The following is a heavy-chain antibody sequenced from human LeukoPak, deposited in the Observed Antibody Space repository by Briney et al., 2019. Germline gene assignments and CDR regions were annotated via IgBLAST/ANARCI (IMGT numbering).Heavy chain of an antibody. CDR3: ITGNY. J-gene: IGHJ4*02. CDR1: GFTFSDAW. CDR2: VKSKTGGGTI. V-gene: IGHV3-15*01. Sequence: GGSLRLSCAASGFTFSDAWMSWVRQAPGKGLEWVGRVKSKTGGGTIDYAAPVKGRFTILRDDSENTLSLQMNSLKSEDTAVYYCITGNYWGQGTLSPSPQ.